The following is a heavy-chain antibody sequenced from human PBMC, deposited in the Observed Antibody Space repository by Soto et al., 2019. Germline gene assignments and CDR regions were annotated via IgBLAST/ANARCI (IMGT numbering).Heavy chain of an antibody. CDR2: INPSGGST. V-gene: IGHV1-46*01. J-gene: IGHJ6*02. CDR1: GYTFTSYY. CDR3: ARDMVLDSGYPWFYYYGMDV. D-gene: IGHD5-12*01. Sequence: ASVKVSCKASGYTFTSYYMHWVRQAPGQGLEWMGIINPSGGSTSYAQKFQGRVTMTRDTSTSTVYMELSSLRSEDTAVYYCARDMVLDSGYPWFYYYGMDVWGQGPTVTVSS.